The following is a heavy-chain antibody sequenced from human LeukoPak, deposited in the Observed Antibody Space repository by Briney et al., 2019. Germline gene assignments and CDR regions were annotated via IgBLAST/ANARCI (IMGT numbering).Heavy chain of an antibody. D-gene: IGHD3-22*01. CDR3: ARDWGSGNYYDSSGYRYFDY. CDR2: IIPIFGTA. V-gene: IGHV1-69*13. CDR1: GGTFGSYA. J-gene: IGHJ4*02. Sequence: ASVKVSCKASGGTFGSYAISWVRQAPGQGLEWMGGIIPIFGTANYAQKFQGRVTITADESTSTAYMELSSLRSEDTAVYYCARDWGSGNYYDSSGYRYFDYWGQGTLVTVSS.